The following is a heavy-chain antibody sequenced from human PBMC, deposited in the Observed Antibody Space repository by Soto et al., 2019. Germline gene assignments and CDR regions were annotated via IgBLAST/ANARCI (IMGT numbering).Heavy chain of an antibody. D-gene: IGHD1-20*01. V-gene: IGHV3-23*01. CDR1: TFSFSSYA. CDR3: ARGRPNNWNDLYYFDY. CDR2: ISGSGGST. J-gene: IGHJ4*02. Sequence: GGSLRLSCAASTFSFSSYAMSWIRQAPGKGLKWVSTISGSGGSTYYADSVKGRFSISRDNSRNTLFLQMNSLGAEDSAVYYCARGRPNNWNDLYYFDYWGQGTLVTVSS.